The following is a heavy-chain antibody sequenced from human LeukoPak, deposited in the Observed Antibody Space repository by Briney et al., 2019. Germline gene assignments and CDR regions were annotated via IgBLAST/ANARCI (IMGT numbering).Heavy chain of an antibody. CDR2: MNPNSGNT. CDR3: ASLGSTTVTRNDAFDI. CDR1: GGTSSSYA. D-gene: IGHD4-17*01. V-gene: IGHV1-8*02. Sequence: GSSVKVSCKASGGTSSSYAISWVRQATGQGLEWMGWMNPNSGNTGYAQKFQGRVTMTRNTSISTAYMELSSLRSEDTAVYYCASLGSTTVTRNDAFDIWGQGTMVTVSS. J-gene: IGHJ3*02.